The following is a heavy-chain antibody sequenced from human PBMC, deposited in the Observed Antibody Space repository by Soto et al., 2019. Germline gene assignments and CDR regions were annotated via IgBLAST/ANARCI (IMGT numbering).Heavy chain of an antibody. Sequence: SETLSLTCTVSGGTIHTFYWSWVRQPAGKGLEWIGRIFSSGSTSFNPSLESRVAMSVDTSKNHFSLNLSSVTAADMAVYYCAREWSYSACDFGLGLQCCSSGVWDQGSLVAV. CDR3: AREWSYSACDFGLGLQCCSSGV. CDR2: IFSSGST. J-gene: IGHJ4*02. V-gene: IGHV4-4*07. CDR1: GGTIHTFY. D-gene: IGHD5-12*01.